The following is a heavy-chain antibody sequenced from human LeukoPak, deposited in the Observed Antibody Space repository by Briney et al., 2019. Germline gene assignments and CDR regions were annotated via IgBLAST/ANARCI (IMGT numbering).Heavy chain of an antibody. Sequence: GGSLRLSCAASGFTFSNYAMSWVRQAPGKGLEWVSAISASSDITFYTDSVKGRFTISRDNSKNTLYLQMNSLRAEDTAVYYCAKDLPPTYYYDSSGPADYWGQGTLVTVSS. D-gene: IGHD3-22*01. CDR1: GFTFSNYA. J-gene: IGHJ4*02. V-gene: IGHV3-23*01. CDR2: ISASSDIT. CDR3: AKDLPPTYYYDSSGPADY.